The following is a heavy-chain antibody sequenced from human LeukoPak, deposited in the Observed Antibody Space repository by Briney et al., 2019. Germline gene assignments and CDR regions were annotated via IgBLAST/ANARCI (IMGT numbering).Heavy chain of an antibody. J-gene: IGHJ3*02. CDR1: GFTSSTYW. CDR3: ARDRCSSTSCYTPDAFDI. Sequence: GGSLRLSCAVSGFTSSTYWMSWVRQAPGKGLGWVAKIKQDGGEKYYVDSVKGRFTISRDNAKNSLYLQMNSLRAEDTAVYYCARDRCSSTSCYTPDAFDIWGQGTMVTVSS. CDR2: IKQDGGEK. D-gene: IGHD2-2*02. V-gene: IGHV3-7*01.